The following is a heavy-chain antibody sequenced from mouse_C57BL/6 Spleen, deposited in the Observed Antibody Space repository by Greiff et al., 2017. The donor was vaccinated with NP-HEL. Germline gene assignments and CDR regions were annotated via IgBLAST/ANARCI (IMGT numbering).Heavy chain of an antibody. V-gene: IGHV1-72*01. J-gene: IGHJ1*03. CDR1: GYTFTSYW. Sequence: QVQLQQPGAELVKPGASVKLSCKASGYTFTSYWMHWVKQRPGRGLEWIGRIDPNSGGTKYNEKFKSKATLTVDKPSSTAYMQLSSLTSEDSAVYYGARWASGDVARWYFDVWGTGTTVTVSS. CDR2: IDPNSGGT. D-gene: IGHD3-1*01. CDR3: ARWASGDVARWYFDV.